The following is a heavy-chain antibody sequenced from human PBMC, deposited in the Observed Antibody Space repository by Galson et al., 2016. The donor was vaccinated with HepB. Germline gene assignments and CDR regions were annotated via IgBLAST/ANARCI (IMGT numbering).Heavy chain of an antibody. J-gene: IGHJ4*02. Sequence: SLRLSCAASGFTFSDYTVNWVRQAPGKGLEWVSSISSLSNYIYYADSVKGRFTISRDNAKNSLFLQMNGLRAEGTAVYYCARTDVVVVPAAILYWGQGTLVTVSS. D-gene: IGHD2-2*01. CDR3: ARTDVVVVPAAILY. V-gene: IGHV3-21*01. CDR2: ISSLSNYI. CDR1: GFTFSDYT.